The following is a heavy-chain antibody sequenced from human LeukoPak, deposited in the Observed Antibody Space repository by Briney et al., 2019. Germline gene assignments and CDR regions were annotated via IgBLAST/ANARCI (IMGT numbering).Heavy chain of an antibody. CDR3: ARDGDDYGDYGLDY. J-gene: IGHJ4*02. V-gene: IGHV4-61*02. D-gene: IGHD4-17*01. Sequence: SETLSLTCTVSGGSISSGSYYWSWIRQPAGRGLEWIGRIYTSGSTNYNPSLKSRVTISVDTSKNQFSLKLSSVTAADTAVYYCARDGDDYGDYGLDYWGQGTLVTVSS. CDR1: GGSISSGSYY. CDR2: IYTSGST.